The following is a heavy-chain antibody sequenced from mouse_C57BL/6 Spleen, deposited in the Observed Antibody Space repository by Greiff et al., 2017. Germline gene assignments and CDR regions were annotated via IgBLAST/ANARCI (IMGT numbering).Heavy chain of an antibody. V-gene: IGHV1-15*01. J-gene: IGHJ3*01. D-gene: IGHD1-1*01. CDR1: GYTFTDYE. CDR3: TRCYYGSSYPPFAY. CDR2: IDPETGGP. Sequence: VQLQQSGAELVRPGASVTLSCKASGYTFTDYEMHWVKQTPVHGLEWIGAIDPETGGPAYNQKFKGKAILTADKSSSTAYMELRSLTSEDSAVYYCTRCYYGSSYPPFAYWGQGTLVTVSA.